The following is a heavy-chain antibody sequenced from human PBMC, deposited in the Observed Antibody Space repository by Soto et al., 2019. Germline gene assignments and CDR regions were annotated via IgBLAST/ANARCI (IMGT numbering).Heavy chain of an antibody. CDR2: ISSSSSTI. J-gene: IGHJ3*02. CDR1: GFTFSSYS. V-gene: IGHV3-48*01. D-gene: IGHD3-10*01. CDR3: ARGAGEYYGSRSYRDAFDI. Sequence: GGSLRLSCAASGFTFSSYSMNWVRQAPGKGLEWVSYISSSSSTIYYADSVKGRFTISRDNAKNSLYLQMNSLRAEDTAVYYCARGAGEYYGSRSYRDAFDIWGQGTMVTVSS.